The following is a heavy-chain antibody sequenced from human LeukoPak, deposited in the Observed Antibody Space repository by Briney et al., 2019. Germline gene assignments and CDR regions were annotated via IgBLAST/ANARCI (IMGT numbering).Heavy chain of an antibody. CDR1: GFRFSSYA. CDR3: AKDIGAEPEDWFDS. CDR2: ITGSGDNT. J-gene: IGHJ5*01. V-gene: IGHV3-23*01. D-gene: IGHD5-12*01. Sequence: GRSLRLSCAASGFRFSSYAMTWVRQAPGKGLEWVSGITGSGDNTYYADSVKGRFTISRDNSKNTLYLQMNSLRAEDTAEYYCAKDIGAEPEDWFDSWGQGTLVTVSS.